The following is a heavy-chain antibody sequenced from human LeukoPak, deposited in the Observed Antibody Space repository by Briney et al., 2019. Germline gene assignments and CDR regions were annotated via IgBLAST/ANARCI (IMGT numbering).Heavy chain of an antibody. J-gene: IGHJ6*02. D-gene: IGHD3-3*01. CDR1: GFTFSSYG. CDR2: ISYDGSNK. V-gene: IGHV3-30*18. CDR3: ANSLRYDFWSGYYYYGMDV. Sequence: GGSLRLSCAASGFTFSSYGMHWVRQAPGKGLEWVAVISYDGSNKYYADSVKGRFTISRDNSKNTLYLQMNSLRAGDTAVYYCANSLRYDFWSGYYYYGMDVWGQGTTVTVSS.